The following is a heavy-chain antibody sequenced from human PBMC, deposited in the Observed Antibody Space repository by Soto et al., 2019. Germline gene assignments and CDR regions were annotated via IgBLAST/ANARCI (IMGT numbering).Heavy chain of an antibody. CDR3: ARDGGSSTYYYYYGMDV. D-gene: IGHD1-26*01. Sequence: QVPLVQSGAEVEKPGASVKVSCKASGYTFTSYGISWVRQAPGQGLEWMGWISAYNGNTNYAQKLQGRVTMTTDTSTSTAYMELRSLRSDDTAVYYCARDGGSSTYYYYYGMDVWGQGTTVTVSS. CDR1: GYTFTSYG. V-gene: IGHV1-18*04. CDR2: ISAYNGNT. J-gene: IGHJ6*02.